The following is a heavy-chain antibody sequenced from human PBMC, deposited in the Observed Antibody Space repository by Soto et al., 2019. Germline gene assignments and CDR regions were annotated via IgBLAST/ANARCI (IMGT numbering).Heavy chain of an antibody. V-gene: IGHV1-69*01. CDR2: IIPIFGTA. Sequence: QVQLVQSGAEVKKPGSSVKVSCKASGGTFSSYAISWVRQAPGQGLEWMGGIIPIFGTATYAQKFQGRVTITADESTSKAYMELSSLRTEDTAVYDCASVVQGGFDPWGQGTLVTVSS. D-gene: IGHD3-10*01. CDR1: GGTFSSYA. J-gene: IGHJ5*02. CDR3: ASVVQGGFDP.